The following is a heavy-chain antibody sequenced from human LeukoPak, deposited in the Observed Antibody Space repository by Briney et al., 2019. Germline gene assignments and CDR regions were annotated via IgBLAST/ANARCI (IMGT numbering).Heavy chain of an antibody. CDR1: GGTFSSYT. J-gene: IGHJ6*02. D-gene: IGHD3-10*01. CDR2: IIPILGIA. V-gene: IGHV1-69*04. Sequence: SVKVSCKASGGTFSSYTISWVRQAPGQGLEWMGRIIPILGIANYAQKFQGRVTISADKSTSTAYMELSSLRSEDTAVYYCAREGITMVRGFYYGMDVWGQGTTVTVSS. CDR3: AREGITMVRGFYYGMDV.